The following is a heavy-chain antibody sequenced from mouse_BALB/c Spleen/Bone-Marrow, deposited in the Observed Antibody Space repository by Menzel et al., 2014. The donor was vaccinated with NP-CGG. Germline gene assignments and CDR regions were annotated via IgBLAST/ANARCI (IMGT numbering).Heavy chain of an antibody. CDR2: IRNKANGYTT. J-gene: IGHJ4*01. V-gene: IGHV7-3*02. CDR3: ARDDAMDY. CDR1: GFTFXDYY. Sequence: VQLKQSGGGLVQPGGSLRLSCATSGFTFXDYYMSWVRQPPGKALEWLGFIRNKANGYTTEYSASVKGRFTISRDDSQSILYLQMNTLRAEDSATYYCARDDAMDYWGQGTSVTVSS.